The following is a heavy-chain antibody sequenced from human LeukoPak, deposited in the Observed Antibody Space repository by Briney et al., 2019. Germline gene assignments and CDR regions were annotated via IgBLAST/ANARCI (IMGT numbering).Heavy chain of an antibody. CDR1: GFTFSSYA. J-gene: IGHJ4*02. CDR2: ISYDGSNK. CDR3: ARGEYCTNGVCYPDFVRSDNFDY. Sequence: GGSLRLSCAASGFTFSSYAMHWVRQAPGKGLEWVAVISYDGSNKYYADSVKGRFTISRDNSKNTLYLQMNSLRAEDTAVYYCARGEYCTNGVCYPDFVRSDNFDYWGQGTLVTVSS. V-gene: IGHV3-30-3*01. D-gene: IGHD2-8*01.